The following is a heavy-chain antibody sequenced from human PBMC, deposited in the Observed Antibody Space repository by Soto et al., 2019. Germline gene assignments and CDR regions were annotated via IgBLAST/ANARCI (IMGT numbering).Heavy chain of an antibody. CDR1: GFTFSSHA. J-gene: IGHJ3*02. CDR3: AKDLRNYYDSSGYHDAYDM. Sequence: EVQLLESGGGLVQPGGSLRLSCAASGFTFSSHAMSWVRQTPGKGLEWVSSISNSGGSTYYADSVKGRFTISRENSKKTVYLQMKSLRAEDTAIYFCAKDLRNYYDSSGYHDAYDMWGQGTMVTVSS. V-gene: IGHV3-23*01. CDR2: ISNSGGST. D-gene: IGHD3-22*01.